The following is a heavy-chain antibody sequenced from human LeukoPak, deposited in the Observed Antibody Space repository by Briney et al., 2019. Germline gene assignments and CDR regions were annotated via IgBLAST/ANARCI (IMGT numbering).Heavy chain of an antibody. V-gene: IGHV3-30*18. CDR2: ISYDGSNK. Sequence: GRSLRLSCAASGFTFSSYGMHWVRQAPGKGLEWVAVISYDGSNKYYADSVKGRFTISRDNSKNTLYLQMNSLRAEDTAVYYCAKEGMHYYGSGSSRYFDYWGQGTLVTVSS. D-gene: IGHD3-10*01. CDR3: AKEGMHYYGSGSSRYFDY. CDR1: GFTFSSYG. J-gene: IGHJ4*02.